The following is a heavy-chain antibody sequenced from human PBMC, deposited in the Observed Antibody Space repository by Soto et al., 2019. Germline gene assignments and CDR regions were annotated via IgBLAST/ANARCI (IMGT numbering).Heavy chain of an antibody. J-gene: IGHJ4*02. D-gene: IGHD3-10*01. V-gene: IGHV1-69*13. CDR3: AGTMVRGVSTYFDY. Sequence: SVKVSCKASGGTFSSYATSWVRQAPGQGLEWMGGIIPIFGTANYAQKFQGRVTITADESTSTAYMELSSLRSEDTAVYYCAGTMVRGVSTYFDYWGQGTLVTVSS. CDR1: GGTFSSYA. CDR2: IIPIFGTA.